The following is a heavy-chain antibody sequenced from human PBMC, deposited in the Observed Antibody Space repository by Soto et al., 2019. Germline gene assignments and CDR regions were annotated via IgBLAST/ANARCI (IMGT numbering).Heavy chain of an antibody. D-gene: IGHD2-2*02. J-gene: IGHJ6*02. Sequence: GASVKVSCKASGYTFTGYYMHWVRQAPGQGLEWMGWINPNSGGTNYAQKFQGRVTMTRDTSISTAYMELSRLRSDDTAVYYCASRCSSTSCYKVLDYYYGMDVWGQGTTVPVSS. CDR2: INPNSGGT. CDR3: ASRCSSTSCYKVLDYYYGMDV. CDR1: GYTFTGYY. V-gene: IGHV1-2*02.